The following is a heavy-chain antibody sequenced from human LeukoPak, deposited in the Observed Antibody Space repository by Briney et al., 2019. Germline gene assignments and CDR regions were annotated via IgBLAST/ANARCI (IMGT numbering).Heavy chain of an antibody. CDR2: IYTSGST. Sequence: SETLSLTCTVSRGSISSYYWSSIRQPAGKGLEWIGRIYTSGSTNYNPSPKSRVTMSVDTSKNQFSLKLRSVIAADTAVYYCAREGSNTYNWFDPWGQGTLVTVSS. CDR1: RGSISSYY. CDR3: AREGSNTYNWFDP. D-gene: IGHD6-13*01. V-gene: IGHV4-4*07. J-gene: IGHJ5*02.